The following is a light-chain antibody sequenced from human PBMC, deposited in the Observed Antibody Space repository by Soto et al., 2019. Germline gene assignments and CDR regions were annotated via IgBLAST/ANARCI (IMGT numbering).Light chain of an antibody. V-gene: IGKV1-5*03. J-gene: IGKJ2*02. CDR3: QEYDGHCT. Sequence: DIQMTQSPSTLSASVGDRVTITCRASQSISSRLAWYQQKPGKAPKLLIYRASTLESGVPSRFSGSGSGTEFTLTIISLQPDDLATYFCQEYDGHCTFGQGTKLEIK. CDR2: RAS. CDR1: QSISSR.